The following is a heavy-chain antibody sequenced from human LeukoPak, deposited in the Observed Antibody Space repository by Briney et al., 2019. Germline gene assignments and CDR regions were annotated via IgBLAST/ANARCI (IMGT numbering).Heavy chain of an antibody. V-gene: IGHV1-46*01. CDR3: ASRDPVEMATNDFDY. Sequence: ASVKVSCKASGHTFTSYYMHWVRQAPGQGLEWMGIINPSGGSTSYAQKFQGRVTMTRDTSTSTVYMELSSLRSEDTAVYYCASRDPVEMATNDFDYWGQGTLVTVSS. J-gene: IGHJ4*02. D-gene: IGHD5-24*01. CDR2: INPSGGST. CDR1: GHTFTSYY.